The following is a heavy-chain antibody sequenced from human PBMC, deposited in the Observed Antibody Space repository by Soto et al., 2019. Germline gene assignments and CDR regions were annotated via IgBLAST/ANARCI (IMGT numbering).Heavy chain of an antibody. CDR3: ASVTTIWSN. CDR1: GYSSSNYY. CDR2: VNPYGASS. V-gene: IGHV1-46*01. D-gene: IGHD2-21*02. Sequence: QVQVVQSGAEVKEPGASVKVSCKASGYSSSNYYTHWVRQAPGQGLEWMGIVNPYGASSNYAQSFQGIVTLTRDTSTNTDYMDLSRLTSDDTAVYYCASVTTIWSNWGQGTLVTVSS. J-gene: IGHJ4*02.